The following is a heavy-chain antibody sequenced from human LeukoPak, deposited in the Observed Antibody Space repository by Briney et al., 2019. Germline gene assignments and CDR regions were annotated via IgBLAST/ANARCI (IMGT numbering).Heavy chain of an antibody. V-gene: IGHV3-23*01. CDR3: AKDRDYGGNSGSVDY. CDR2: ISGSGGST. J-gene: IGHJ4*02. D-gene: IGHD4-23*01. CDR1: GFTFSSYA. Sequence: GGSLRLSCAASGFTFSSYAMSWVRQAPGKGLEWVSAISGSGGSTYHADSVKGRFTISRDNSKNTLYLQMNSLRAEDTAVYYCAKDRDYGGNSGSVDYWGQGTLVTVSS.